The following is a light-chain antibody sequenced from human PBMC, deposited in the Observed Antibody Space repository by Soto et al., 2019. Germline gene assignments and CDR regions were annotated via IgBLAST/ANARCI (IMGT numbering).Light chain of an antibody. V-gene: IGKV3-20*01. CDR3: QQYGSLWT. CDR1: QSVSSSY. CDR2: GAS. J-gene: IGKJ1*01. Sequence: EIALTQSPATLSLSPGDRATLSCLASQSVSSSYLAWYQQKPGQAPRLLIYGASSRATGIPDRFSGSGSGTDFTLTISRLGPEDFAVYYCQQYGSLWTFGQGTKVDIK.